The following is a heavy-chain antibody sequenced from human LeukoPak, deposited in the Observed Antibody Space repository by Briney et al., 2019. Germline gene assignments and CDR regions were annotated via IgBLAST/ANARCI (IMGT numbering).Heavy chain of an antibody. V-gene: IGHV3-23*01. CDR1: GFTFSNYA. CDR3: AKTVVAAGTNYYHGMDV. CDR2: ISRSGDST. D-gene: IGHD2-15*01. Sequence: GGSLRLSCAASGFTFSNYATSWVRQAPGEGLEWVSAISRSGDSTYYADSVKGRFTISKDNSKNTLNLQMNSLRAEDTAVYYCAKTVVAAGTNYYHGMDVWGQGTTVTVFS. J-gene: IGHJ6*02.